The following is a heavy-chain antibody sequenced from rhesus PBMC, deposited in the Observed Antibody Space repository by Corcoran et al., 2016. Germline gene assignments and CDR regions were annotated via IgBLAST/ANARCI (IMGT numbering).Heavy chain of an antibody. CDR2: ISNTGKTI. D-gene: IGHD1-1-1*01. Sequence: EVQSVESGGGLGQPWWSLRLSCASSGFSFFIFYLWWLPQALGKALEWVPTISNTGKTIYYADSVKGRFTLSRDNAKNSLSLQMNSLKTENTAVYYCTRDRYSWNPVDGWGQGVLGTVSS. CDR1: GFSFFIFY. V-gene: IGHV3S4*01. J-gene: IGHJ4*01. CDR3: TRDRYSWNPVDG.